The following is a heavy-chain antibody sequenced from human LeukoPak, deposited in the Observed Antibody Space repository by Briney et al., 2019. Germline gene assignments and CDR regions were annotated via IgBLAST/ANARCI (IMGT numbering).Heavy chain of an antibody. V-gene: IGHV3-33*01. CDR2: IWYDGSNK. D-gene: IGHD3-22*01. Sequence: HSGGSLRLSCAASGFTFSSYGMHWVRQAPGKGLEWVAVIWYDGSNKYYADSVKGRFTISRDNSKNTLYLQMNSLRAEDTAVYYCASNYYDSRGPPDWFDPWGQGTLVTVSS. CDR1: GFTFSSYG. CDR3: ASNYYDSRGPPDWFDP. J-gene: IGHJ5*02.